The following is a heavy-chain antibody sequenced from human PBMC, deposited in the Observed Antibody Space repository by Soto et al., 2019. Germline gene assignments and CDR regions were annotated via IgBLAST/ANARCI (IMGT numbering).Heavy chain of an antibody. CDR2: IIPIFGTA. V-gene: IGHV1-69*12. CDR1: GGTFSSYA. Sequence: QVQLVQSGAEVKKPGSSVKVSCKASGGTFSSYAISWVRQAPGQGLEWMGGIIPIFGTANYAQKFQGRVTSTADESTSTAYMELRSLRSEDTAVYYCARVGSRGRYSGDSYWGQGTMVTVSS. CDR3: ARVGSRGRYSGDSY. J-gene: IGHJ4*02. D-gene: IGHD5-12*01.